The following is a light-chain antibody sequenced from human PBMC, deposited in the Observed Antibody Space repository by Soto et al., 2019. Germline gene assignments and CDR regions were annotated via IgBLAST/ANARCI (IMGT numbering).Light chain of an antibody. Sequence: EMVLTQSPGTLSLSPGERPTLSCRASQSVNSNYLAWYQQKPGQAPRLLIYGTSRRATGIPDRFSGSGSGTDFTLTISRLEPEGFAVYHCQQCISSFTFGQGTRLEIK. CDR1: QSVNSNY. CDR3: QQCISSFT. J-gene: IGKJ5*01. V-gene: IGKV3-20*01. CDR2: GTS.